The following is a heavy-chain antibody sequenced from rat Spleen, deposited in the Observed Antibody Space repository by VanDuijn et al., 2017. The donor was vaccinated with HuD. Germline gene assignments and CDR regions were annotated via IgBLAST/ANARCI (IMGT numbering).Heavy chain of an antibody. CDR3: TRDRPLLQWCFDY. J-gene: IGHJ2*01. CDR1: GFIFSHYG. CDR2: ITNTGGST. D-gene: IGHD1-1*01. Sequence: EVQLVESGGGLVQPGRSLKLSCAASGFIFSHYGMAWVRQAPTKGLEWIASITNTGGSTYYPDSVKGRFTVSRDDAKSTLYLQMNSLRSEDTATYYCTRDRPLLQWCFDYWGQGVMVTVSS. V-gene: IGHV5-31*01.